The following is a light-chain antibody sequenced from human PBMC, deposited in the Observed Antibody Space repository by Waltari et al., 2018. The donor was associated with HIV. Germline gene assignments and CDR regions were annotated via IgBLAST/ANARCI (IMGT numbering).Light chain of an antibody. CDR3: QQYYSTPWT. Sequence: DIVMIQSPDSLTVSLGERATINCKSSQSILYSANNKNYLTWYQQKPGQPPKLLIYWASTRESGVPDRLSVSGSGTDFTLTISSLQAEDVAVYYCQQYYSTPWTFGQGTKVEIK. J-gene: IGKJ1*01. CDR1: QSILYSANNKNY. V-gene: IGKV4-1*01. CDR2: WAS.